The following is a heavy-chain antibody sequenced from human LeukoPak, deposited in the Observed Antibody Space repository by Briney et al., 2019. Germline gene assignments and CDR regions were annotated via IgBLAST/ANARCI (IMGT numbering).Heavy chain of an antibody. CDR1: GFTFSSYG. CDR3: ARDLSTVVNGDLDY. D-gene: IGHD4-17*01. J-gene: IGHJ4*02. V-gene: IGHV3-21*01. CDR2: ISSSSSYI. Sequence: GGSLRLSCAASGFTFSSYGMHWVRQAPGKGLEWVSSISSSSSYIYYADSVKGRFTISRDNAKNSLYLQMNSLRAEDTAVYYCARDLSTVVNGDLDYWGQGTLVTVSS.